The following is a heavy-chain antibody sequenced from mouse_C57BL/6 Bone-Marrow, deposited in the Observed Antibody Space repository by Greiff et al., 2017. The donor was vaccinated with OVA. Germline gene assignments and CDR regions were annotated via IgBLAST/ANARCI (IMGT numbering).Heavy chain of an antibody. J-gene: IGHJ4*01. CDR2: ISSGGDYI. D-gene: IGHD2-3*01. Sequence: EVKVVESGEGLVKPGGSLKLSCAASGFTFSSYAMSWVRQTPEKRLEWVAYISSGGDYIYYADTVKGRFTISRDNARNTLYLQMSSLKSEDTAMDYCTRDGYYAMDYWGQGTSVTVSS. CDR3: TRDGYYAMDY. CDR1: GFTFSSYA. V-gene: IGHV5-9-1*02.